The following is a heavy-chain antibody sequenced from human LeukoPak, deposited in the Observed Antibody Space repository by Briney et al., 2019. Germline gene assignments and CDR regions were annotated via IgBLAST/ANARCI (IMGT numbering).Heavy chain of an antibody. J-gene: IGHJ3*02. CDR3: ARATMVRGADDAFDI. CDR2: INPSGGST. D-gene: IGHD3-10*01. Sequence: GASVKVSIKASGYTFTSYYMHWVRQAPGQGLEWMGIINPSGGSTSYAQKFQGRVTMTRDTSTSTVYMELSSLRSEDTAVYYCARATMVRGADDAFDIWGQGTMVTVSS. V-gene: IGHV1-46*01. CDR1: GYTFTSYY.